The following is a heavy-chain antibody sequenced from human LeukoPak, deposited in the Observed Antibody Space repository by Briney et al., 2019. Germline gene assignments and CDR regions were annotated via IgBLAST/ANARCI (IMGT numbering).Heavy chain of an antibody. CDR2: IYYSGTT. Sequence: SETLSLTCAVSGYYIRSGYLWGWIRQPPRKGLEWLGSIYYSGTTYYNPSLKRRVTFSVDTSKNHFSLKLSSVTAADTAVYYCASANFSPFYDFWSGYNGFSKWFDPWGQGTLVTVSS. CDR3: ASANFSPFYDFWSGYNGFSKWFDP. J-gene: IGHJ5*02. CDR1: GYYIRSGYL. D-gene: IGHD3-3*01. V-gene: IGHV4-38-2*01.